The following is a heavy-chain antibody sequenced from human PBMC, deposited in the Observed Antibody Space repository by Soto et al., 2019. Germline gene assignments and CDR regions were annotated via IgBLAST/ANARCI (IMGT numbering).Heavy chain of an antibody. CDR1: GFTLSSYW. D-gene: IGHD1-1*01. CDR2: IKHDGTEK. V-gene: IGHV3-7*03. CDR3: ARTNVYDY. J-gene: IGHJ4*02. Sequence: GGSLRLSCAASGFTLSSYWMNWVRRAPGKGLEWVANIKHDGTEKYYVDSVKGRFTISRDDAKNSLYLQMNSLRAEDTAVYYCARTNVYDYWGQGTLVTVSS.